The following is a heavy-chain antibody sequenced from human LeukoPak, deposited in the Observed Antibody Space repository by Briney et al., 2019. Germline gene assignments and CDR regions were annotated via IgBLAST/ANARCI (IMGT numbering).Heavy chain of an antibody. V-gene: IGHV3-48*02. J-gene: IGHJ6*02. CDR3: ARESDSSGYYPPYYYYYGMDV. D-gene: IGHD3-22*01. CDR1: GFTFSSYS. Sequence: GGSLRLSCAASGFTFSSYSMNWFRQAPGKGLEWVSYISSSSSTIYYADSVKGRFTISRDNAKNSLYLQMNSLRDEDTAVYYCARESDSSGYYPPYYYYYGMDVWGQGTTVTVSS. CDR2: ISSSSSTI.